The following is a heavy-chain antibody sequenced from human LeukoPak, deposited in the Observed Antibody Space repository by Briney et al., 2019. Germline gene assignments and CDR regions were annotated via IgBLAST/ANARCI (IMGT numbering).Heavy chain of an antibody. CDR2: ISFSGDNT. CDR3: ARDIELLL. D-gene: IGHD2/OR15-2a*01. V-gene: IGHV3-23*01. J-gene: IGHJ3*01. CDR1: GFTFRDDA. Sequence: GGSQRLSFSAAGFTFRDDAISWVRQAPGKGLEWGSLISFSGDNTYYTDSVKGRFTISRDNSKDTLYLKMNRLRAEDTAIYYSARDIELLLWPLGTIVTVSS.